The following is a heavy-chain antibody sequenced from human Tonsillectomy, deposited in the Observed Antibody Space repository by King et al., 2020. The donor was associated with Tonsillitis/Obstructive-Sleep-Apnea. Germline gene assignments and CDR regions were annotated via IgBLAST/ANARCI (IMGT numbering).Heavy chain of an antibody. D-gene: IGHD3-10*01. CDR3: ARDGEAELDFQH. CDR2: IYYSGST. Sequence: VQLQESGPGLVKPSETLSLTCTVSGGSISSYYWSWIRQPPGKGLEWIGYIYYSGSTNYNPSLKSRVTISVDTSKNQFSLKLSSVTAADTAVYYCARDGEAELDFQHWGQGXLVTVSS. V-gene: IGHV4-59*01. J-gene: IGHJ1*01. CDR1: GGSISSYY.